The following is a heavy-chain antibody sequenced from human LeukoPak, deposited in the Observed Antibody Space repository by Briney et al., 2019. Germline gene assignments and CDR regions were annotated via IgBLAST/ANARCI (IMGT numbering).Heavy chain of an antibody. V-gene: IGHV4-34*01. D-gene: IGHD3-22*01. Sequence: SETLSLTCAVYGGSFSGYYWSWIRQPPGKGLEWIGEINHSGSTNYNPSLKSRVTMSLDTSKNQFSLKLTSVTAADTAVYYCARSSEGRYYYDSSGYSYYYYYMDVWGKGTTVTISS. J-gene: IGHJ6*03. CDR1: GGSFSGYY. CDR3: ARSSEGRYYYDSSGYSYYYYYMDV. CDR2: INHSGST.